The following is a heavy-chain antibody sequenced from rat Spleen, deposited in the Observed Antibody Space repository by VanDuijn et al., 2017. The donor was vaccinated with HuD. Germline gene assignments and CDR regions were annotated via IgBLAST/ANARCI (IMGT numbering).Heavy chain of an antibody. CDR3: ARHNSGYGVMDA. V-gene: IGHV5-29*01. D-gene: IGHD4-3*01. Sequence: EVQLVESGGGLVQPGRSLKLSCAASGFTFSNYGMAWVRQAPTKGLEWVATISYVGSSTYYRDSVKGRFTISRDNAKSTLYLQMDSLRSEDTATYYCARHNSGYGVMDAWGQGASVTVSS. CDR2: ISYVGSST. CDR1: GFTFSNYG. J-gene: IGHJ4*01.